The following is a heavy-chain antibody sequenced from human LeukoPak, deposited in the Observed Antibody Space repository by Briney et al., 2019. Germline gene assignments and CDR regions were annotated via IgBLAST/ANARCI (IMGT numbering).Heavy chain of an antibody. V-gene: IGHV3-21*01. Sequence: GGSLRLSCAASGFTFSSYSMNWVRQAPGKGLEWVSSISSRSSYIYYADSVKGRFTISRDNAKNSLYLQMNSLRAEDTAVYYCARGRYGDYPYNWFDPWGQGTLVTVSS. CDR1: GFTFSSYS. CDR2: ISSRSSYI. D-gene: IGHD4-17*01. J-gene: IGHJ5*02. CDR3: ARGRYGDYPYNWFDP.